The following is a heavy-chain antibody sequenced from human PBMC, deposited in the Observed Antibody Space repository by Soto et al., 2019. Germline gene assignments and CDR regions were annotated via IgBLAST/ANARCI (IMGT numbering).Heavy chain of an antibody. D-gene: IGHD3-22*01. CDR1: GGSISSSSYY. CDR3: AKHEALIDSWDY. V-gene: IGHV4-39*01. CDR2: IYSSGST. J-gene: IGHJ4*02. Sequence: SETLSLICTVSGGSISSSSYYWGWIRQPPGKGLEWIGSIYSSGSTYYTPSLKSRVTISVDTSKNQFSLKLSSVTAADTALYYCAKHEALIDSWDYWGQGTLVTVSS.